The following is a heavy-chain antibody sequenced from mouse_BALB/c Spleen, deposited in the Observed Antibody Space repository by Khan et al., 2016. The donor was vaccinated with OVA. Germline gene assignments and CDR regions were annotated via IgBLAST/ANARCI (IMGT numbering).Heavy chain of an antibody. V-gene: IGHV9-3-1*01. CDR1: GYTLANYG. J-gene: IGHJ3*01. D-gene: IGHD2-13*01. CDR2: INPYTGEP. CDR3: ARSNGECWGAY. Sequence: QIQVEQSGPELKKPGETVKISCKASGYTLANYGMNWVKQAPGKGFKWMGWINPYTGEPTSAEDFKGRIAFSLETSASTAYLQINNLTNEDTATYVCARSNGECWGAYWGQGTMVTVSA.